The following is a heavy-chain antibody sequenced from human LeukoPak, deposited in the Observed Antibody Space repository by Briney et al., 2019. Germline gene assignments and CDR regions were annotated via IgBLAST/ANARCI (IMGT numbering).Heavy chain of an antibody. Sequence: SETLSLTCTVSGGSISSSSYYWGWIRQPPGKGLEWIGSIYYSGSTYYNPSLKSRVTISVDTSKNQFSLKLSSVTAADTAVYYCARGNLLLDAFDIWGQGTMVTVSS. D-gene: IGHD1-7*01. CDR1: GGSISSSSYY. CDR3: ARGNLLLDAFDI. J-gene: IGHJ3*02. CDR2: IYYSGST. V-gene: IGHV4-39*07.